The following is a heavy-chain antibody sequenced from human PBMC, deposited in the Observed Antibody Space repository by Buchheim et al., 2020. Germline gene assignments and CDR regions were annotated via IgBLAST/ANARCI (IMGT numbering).Heavy chain of an antibody. CDR3: ARDAFFDSSGWYSLYYYYYGMDV. CDR1: GFTFSSYW. Sequence: EVQLVESGGGLVQPGGSLRLSCAASGFTFSSYWMSWVRQAPGKGLEWVANIKQDGSEKYYVDSVKGRFTISRDNAKKSLYLQMNSLRAEDTAVYYCARDAFFDSSGWYSLYYYYYGMDVWGQGTT. CDR2: IKQDGSEK. J-gene: IGHJ6*02. V-gene: IGHV3-7*01. D-gene: IGHD6-19*01.